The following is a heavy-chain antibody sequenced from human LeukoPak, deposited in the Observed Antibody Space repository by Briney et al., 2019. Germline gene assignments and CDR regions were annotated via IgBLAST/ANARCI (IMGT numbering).Heavy chain of an antibody. CDR3: AKVVGYDFWSGYRNWFDP. V-gene: IGHV3-23*01. CDR2: ISGSGGST. D-gene: IGHD3-3*01. CDR1: GFTFSSYA. J-gene: IGHJ5*02. Sequence: GGSLRLPCAASGFTFSSYAMSGVRQAPGKSLEWVSAISGSGGSTYYADSVKGRFTISRDNSKNTLYLQMNSLRAEDTAVYYCAKVVGYDFWSGYRNWFDPWGQGTLVTVSS.